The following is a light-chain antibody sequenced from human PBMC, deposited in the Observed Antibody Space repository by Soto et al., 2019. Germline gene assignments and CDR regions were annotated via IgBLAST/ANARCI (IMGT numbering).Light chain of an antibody. CDR1: QSVSIN. J-gene: IGKJ4*01. CDR2: GAS. V-gene: IGKV3-15*01. Sequence: EIVMTQSPATLSVSPGERATLSCRASQSVSINLAWYQQKPGQAPRLLIYGASTRATGIPARFSGSGSGIEFTLTISSLQSEDFAVYYCQQYNNWPPLTFGGGTKVEIK. CDR3: QQYNNWPPLT.